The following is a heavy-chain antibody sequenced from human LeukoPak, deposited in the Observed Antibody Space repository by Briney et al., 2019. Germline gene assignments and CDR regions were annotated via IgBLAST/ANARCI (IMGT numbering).Heavy chain of an antibody. CDR3: AKDGTKTTVVTPEDY. CDR1: GFTFSSYS. CDR2: ISSSSSYI. J-gene: IGHJ4*02. Sequence: GSLRLSCAASGFTFSSYSMNWVRQAPGKGLEWVSSISSSSSYIYYADSVKGRFTISRDNSKNTLYLQMNSLRAEDTAVYYCAKDGTKTTVVTPEDYWGQGTLVTVSS. V-gene: IGHV3-21*04. D-gene: IGHD4-23*01.